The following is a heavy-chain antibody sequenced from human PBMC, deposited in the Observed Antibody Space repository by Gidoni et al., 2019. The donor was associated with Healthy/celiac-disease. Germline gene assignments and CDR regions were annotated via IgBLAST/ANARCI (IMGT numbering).Heavy chain of an antibody. CDR1: GFTFSSYA. CDR2: ISYEGSNK. V-gene: IGHV3-30-3*01. D-gene: IGHD3-10*01. Sequence: QVQLVESGGGVVQPGRSLRLSCAASGFTFSSYAMHWVRQAPGKGLEWVAVISYEGSNKYYADSVKGRFTISRDNSKNTLYLQMNSLRAEDTAVYYCARDLYYYGSGSLISPYYYYSG. CDR3: ARDLYYYGSGSLISPYYYYSG. J-gene: IGHJ6*01.